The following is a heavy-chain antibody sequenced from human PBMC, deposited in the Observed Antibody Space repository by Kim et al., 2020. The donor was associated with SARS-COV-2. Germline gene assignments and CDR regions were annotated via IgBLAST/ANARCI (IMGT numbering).Heavy chain of an antibody. CDR1: GGSISSYY. V-gene: IGHV4-59*08. CDR3: ARHSRDDFWSGYPRNYYYYMDV. J-gene: IGHJ6*03. D-gene: IGHD3-3*01. Sequence: SETLSLTCTVSGGSISSYYWSWIRQPPGKGLEWIGYIYYSGSTNYNPSLKSRVTISVDTSKNQFSLKLSSVTAADTAVYYCARHSRDDFWSGYPRNYYYYMDVWGTGTTVTVSS. CDR2: IYYSGST.